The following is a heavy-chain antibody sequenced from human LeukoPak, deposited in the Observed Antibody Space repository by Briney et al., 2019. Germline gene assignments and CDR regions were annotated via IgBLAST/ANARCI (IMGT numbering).Heavy chain of an antibody. CDR1: GFTFSSYA. D-gene: IGHD3-22*01. CDR3: AKVWDYYDSSGYYRDY. V-gene: IGHV3-23*01. J-gene: IGHJ4*02. Sequence: GGSLRLSCAASGFTFSSYAMSWVRQAPGKGLEWVPAISGSGGSTYYADSVKGRFTISRDNSKNTLYLQTNSLRAEDTAVYYCAKVWDYYDSSGYYRDYWGQGTLVTVSS. CDR2: ISGSGGST.